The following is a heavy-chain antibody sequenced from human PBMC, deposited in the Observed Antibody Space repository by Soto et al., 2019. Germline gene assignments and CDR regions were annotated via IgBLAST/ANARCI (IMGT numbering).Heavy chain of an antibody. Sequence: PSETLSLTCTVSGGSISSSSYYWGWIRQPPGKGLEWIGSIYYSGSTYYNPSLKSRVTISVDTSKNQFSLKLSSVTAADTAVYYCARHGKAVAGPFNWFDPWGQGTLVTVSS. J-gene: IGHJ5*02. D-gene: IGHD6-19*01. CDR1: GGSISSSSYY. CDR2: IYYSGST. CDR3: ARHGKAVAGPFNWFDP. V-gene: IGHV4-39*01.